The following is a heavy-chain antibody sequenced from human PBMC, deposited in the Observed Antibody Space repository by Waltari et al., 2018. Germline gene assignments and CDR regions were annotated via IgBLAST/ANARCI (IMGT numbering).Heavy chain of an antibody. Sequence: QVQLQESGPGLVKPSETLSLTCTVSGGSISNYYWTWIRQPPGKGLEWIGYIYYSGSTNYNPALKSRVTISVDTSKNQFSLKLSSVTAADTAVYYCARSYYYGMDVWGQGTTVTVSS. V-gene: IGHV4-59*01. J-gene: IGHJ6*02. CDR2: IYYSGST. CDR1: GGSISNYY. CDR3: ARSYYYGMDV.